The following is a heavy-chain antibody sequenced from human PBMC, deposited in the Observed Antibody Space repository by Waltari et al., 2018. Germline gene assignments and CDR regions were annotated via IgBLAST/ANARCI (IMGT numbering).Heavy chain of an antibody. Sequence: EVQLVESGGGLVQPGGSLRLSCAASGFTFSSYAMSWVRQAPGKGLEWVSAISGSGGSTYYADSVKGRFTISRDNSKNTLYLQMNSLRAEDTAVYYCARSAAGTGVAGPLDYYYYYGMDVWGQGTTVTVSS. CDR1: GFTFSSYA. CDR2: ISGSGGST. D-gene: IGHD6-13*01. J-gene: IGHJ6*02. CDR3: ARSAAGTGVAGPLDYYYYYGMDV. V-gene: IGHV3-23*04.